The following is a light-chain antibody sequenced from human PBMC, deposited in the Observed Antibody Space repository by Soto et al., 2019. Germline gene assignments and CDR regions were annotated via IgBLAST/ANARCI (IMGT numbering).Light chain of an antibody. CDR1: SSDIGTYDS. V-gene: IGLV2-14*01. J-gene: IGLJ2*01. CDR2: EVN. Sequence: QSALTQPASVSGSPGQSITISCTGTSSDIGTYDSVSWYQQHPGKAPKLVISEVNHRPSGISDRFSGSKSANTASLTISGLHAEDEGDYYCSSSTSSKSVLFGGGTKLTVL. CDR3: SSSTSSKSVL.